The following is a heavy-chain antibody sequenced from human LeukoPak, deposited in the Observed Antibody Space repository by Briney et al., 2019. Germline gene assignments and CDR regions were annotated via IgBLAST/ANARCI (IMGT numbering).Heavy chain of an antibody. CDR1: GFTFTDYF. CDR3: ARDLTTVIAHVLYFDS. Sequence: PGGSLRLSCAASGFTFTDYFMNWIRQAPGKGLEWVSSISISGSTIYYADSVKGRFTISRDNAKNSLYLQMNSLRAEDTAVYYCARDLTTVIAHVLYFDSWGQGTLVTVSS. D-gene: IGHD4-11*01. J-gene: IGHJ4*02. CDR2: ISISGSTI. V-gene: IGHV3-11*04.